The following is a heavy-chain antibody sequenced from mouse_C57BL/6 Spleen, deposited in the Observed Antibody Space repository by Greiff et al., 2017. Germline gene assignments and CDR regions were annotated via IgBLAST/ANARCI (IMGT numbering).Heavy chain of an antibody. CDR3: AMPGGYYFDY. CDR2: ISSGSSTI. J-gene: IGHJ2*01. Sequence: EVKLVESGGGLVKPGGSLKLSCAASGFTFSDYGMHWVRQAPEKGLEWVAYISSGSSTIYYADTVKGRFTISRDNAKKTLFLQMTSLRSEDTAMYYCAMPGGYYFDYWGQGTTLTVSS. CDR1: GFTFSDYG. V-gene: IGHV5-17*01.